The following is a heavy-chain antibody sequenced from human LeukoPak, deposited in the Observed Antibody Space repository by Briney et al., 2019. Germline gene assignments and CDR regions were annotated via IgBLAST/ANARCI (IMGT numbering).Heavy chain of an antibody. Sequence: ASVKVSCKASGYTFTGYYMHWVRQAPGQGLEWMGWISAYNGNTNYAQKLQGRVTMTTDTSTSTAYMELRSLRSDDTAVYYCARGRVYGSGSYYNVHDAFDIWGQGTMVTVSS. CDR3: ARGRVYGSGSYYNVHDAFDI. V-gene: IGHV1-18*04. D-gene: IGHD3-10*01. CDR1: GYTFTGYY. CDR2: ISAYNGNT. J-gene: IGHJ3*02.